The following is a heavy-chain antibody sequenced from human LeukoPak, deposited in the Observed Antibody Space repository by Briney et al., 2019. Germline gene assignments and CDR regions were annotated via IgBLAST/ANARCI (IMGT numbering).Heavy chain of an antibody. CDR1: GYTFTSYG. CDR2: ISAYNGNT. Sequence: SVKLSCKASGYTFTSYGISLVRQAPGQGLEWKGWISAYNGNTNYEQKLQGRVAMTTDTPTSTAYMELRSLRSDDTAVYYCARGGPAGTAYRDYWGQRTLVTVSS. V-gene: IGHV1-18*01. D-gene: IGHD6-13*01. J-gene: IGHJ4*02. CDR3: ARGGPAGTAYRDY.